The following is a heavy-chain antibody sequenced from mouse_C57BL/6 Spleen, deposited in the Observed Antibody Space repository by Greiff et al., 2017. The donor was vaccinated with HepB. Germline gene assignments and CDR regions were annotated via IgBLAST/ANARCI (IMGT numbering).Heavy chain of an antibody. J-gene: IGHJ2*01. D-gene: IGHD2-12*01. Sequence: VQLQRSGPELVKPGASVKISCKASGYAFSSSWMNWVKQRPGKGLEWIGRIYPGDGDTNYNGKFKGKATLTADKSSSTAYMQLSSLTSEDSAVYFCGYDKGDYWGQGTTLTVSS. V-gene: IGHV1-82*01. CDR2: IYPGDGDT. CDR1: GYAFSSSW. CDR3: GYDKGDY.